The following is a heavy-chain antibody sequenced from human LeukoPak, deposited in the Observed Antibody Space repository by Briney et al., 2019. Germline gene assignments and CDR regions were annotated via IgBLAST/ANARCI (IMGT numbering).Heavy chain of an antibody. V-gene: IGHV3-33*01. D-gene: IGHD7-27*01. CDR1: GFTFSSHG. CDR2: IWYDGGNK. J-gene: IGHJ4*02. CDR3: ARLTGSYFDY. Sequence: GGSLRLSCAASGFTFSSHGMHWGRQAPGKGLEWVALIWYDGGNKYYTDSVKGRFTISRDNSKNMLYLQMNSLRAEDTAVYYCARLTGSYFDYWGQGTLVTVSS.